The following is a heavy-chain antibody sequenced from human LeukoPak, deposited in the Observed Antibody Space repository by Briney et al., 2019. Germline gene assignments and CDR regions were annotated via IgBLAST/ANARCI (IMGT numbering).Heavy chain of an antibody. V-gene: IGHV4-30-4*08. Sequence: PSETLSLTCTFSGGSISSGDYYWTCTRHPPGTGLEWIGYIYYSGSTYYNPSLKSRVTISVDTSKTQFSLKLSSVTAADTAVYYCAREGCSSTSCYYYYYMDVWGKGTTVTVSS. CDR3: AREGCSSTSCYYYYYMDV. CDR1: GGSISSGDYY. CDR2: IYYSGST. D-gene: IGHD2-2*01. J-gene: IGHJ6*03.